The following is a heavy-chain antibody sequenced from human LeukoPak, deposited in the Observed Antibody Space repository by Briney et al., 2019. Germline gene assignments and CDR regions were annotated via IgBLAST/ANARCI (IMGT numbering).Heavy chain of an antibody. V-gene: IGHV1-46*01. CDR2: INPSGGST. Sequence: ASVKVSCKASGYTFTSYYMHWVRQAPGQGLEWMGIINPSGGSTSYAQKFQGRVTMTRDTSTSTVYMELSSLRSEDTAVYYCARGGRYYYDSSGYYDAFDIWGQGTMVTVSS. CDR3: ARGGRYYYDSSGYYDAFDI. D-gene: IGHD3-22*01. CDR1: GYTFTSYY. J-gene: IGHJ3*02.